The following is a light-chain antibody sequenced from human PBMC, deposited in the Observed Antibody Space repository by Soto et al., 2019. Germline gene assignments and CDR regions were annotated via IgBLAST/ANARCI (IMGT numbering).Light chain of an antibody. J-gene: IGKJ5*01. V-gene: IGKV3-20*01. CDR2: GAS. CDR1: QSVSSNY. Sequence: EIVLTQSPGTLSLSPGERVTLSCRASQSVSSNYLAWYQQKPGQAPRLLIYGASNRATGIPDRFSGSGSGTDFTLTISSLQPEDFATYYCQQSYSTPITFGQGTRLEIK. CDR3: QQSYSTPIT.